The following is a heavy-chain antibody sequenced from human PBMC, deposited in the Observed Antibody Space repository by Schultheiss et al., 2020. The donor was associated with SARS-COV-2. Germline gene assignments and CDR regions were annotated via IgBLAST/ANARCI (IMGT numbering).Heavy chain of an antibody. CDR1: GFTFSSYA. CDR2: IYSGGST. Sequence: GGSLRLSCAASGFTFSSYAMSWVRQAPGKGLEWVSVIYSGGSTYYADSVKGRFTISRDNSKNTLYLQMNSLRAEDTAVYYCARGLGDDSSGYYHPDNWFDPWGQGTLVTVSS. J-gene: IGHJ5*02. D-gene: IGHD3-22*01. V-gene: IGHV3-23*03. CDR3: ARGLGDDSSGYYHPDNWFDP.